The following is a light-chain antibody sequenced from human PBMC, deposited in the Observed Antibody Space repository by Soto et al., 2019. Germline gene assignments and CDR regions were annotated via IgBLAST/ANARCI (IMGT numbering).Light chain of an antibody. V-gene: IGKV3D-15*01. Sequence: EIVLTQPPATLSVSPGERAALSCRASQSVSSNLAWYQQKPGQPPRLLIFGASTRATGIPARFSGSGSEAEFTLTISSLQSEDFAVYYCQQYSVWPLTFGGGTKVDIK. CDR2: GAS. CDR1: QSVSSN. CDR3: QQYSVWPLT. J-gene: IGKJ4*01.